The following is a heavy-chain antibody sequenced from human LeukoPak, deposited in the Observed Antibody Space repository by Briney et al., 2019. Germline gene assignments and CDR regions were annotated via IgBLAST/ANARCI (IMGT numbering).Heavy chain of an antibody. CDR3: TTRVYSATPGNDY. Sequence: GGSLRLSCAASGFTFSNVWMSWVRQAPGKGLEWVGRIKSKTDGGTTDYAAPVKGRFTISRDDSKNTLYLQMNSLKTEDTAVYYCTTRVYSATPGNDYWGQGTLVTVSS. CDR1: GFTFSNVW. V-gene: IGHV3-15*01. J-gene: IGHJ4*02. D-gene: IGHD2-8*01. CDR2: IKSKTDGGTT.